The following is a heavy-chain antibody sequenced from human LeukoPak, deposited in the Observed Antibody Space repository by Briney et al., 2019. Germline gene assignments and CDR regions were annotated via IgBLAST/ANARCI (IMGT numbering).Heavy chain of an antibody. CDR3: ARESMGVVPAAIGMDV. D-gene: IGHD2-2*01. V-gene: IGHV1-2*02. J-gene: IGHJ6*02. CDR2: INPNSGGT. CDR1: GYTFTGYY. Sequence: ASVKVSCKASGYTFTGYYMHWVRQAPGQGLEWMGWINPNSGGTNYAQKFQGRVTMTTDTSTSTAYMELRSLRSDDTAVYYCARESMGVVPAAIGMDVWGQGTTVTVSS.